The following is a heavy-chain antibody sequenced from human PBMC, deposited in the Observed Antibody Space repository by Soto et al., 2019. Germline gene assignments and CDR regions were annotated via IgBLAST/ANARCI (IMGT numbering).Heavy chain of an antibody. D-gene: IGHD3-16*01. J-gene: IGHJ5*02. CDR1: GFTFSNAW. V-gene: IGHV3-15*05. CDR3: TTTKFGTGNWFDP. Sequence: GGSLRLSCAASGFTFSNAWMTWVRQAPGKGLEWLGRIKSKGDGETTDYAAPVEGRFTFSRDDSKNMLYLQMNNLKTEDTGVYYCTTTKFGTGNWFDPWGQGTLVTVSS. CDR2: IKSKGDGETT.